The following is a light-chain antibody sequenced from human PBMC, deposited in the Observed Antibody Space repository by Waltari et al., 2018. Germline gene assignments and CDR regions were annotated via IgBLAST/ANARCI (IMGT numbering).Light chain of an antibody. CDR3: QSYDSSLSGSV. J-gene: IGLJ3*02. CDR2: ANN. V-gene: IGLV1-40*01. CDR1: SSNIGAGYD. Sequence: QSVLTQPPSVSGAPGQRVTFSCTGSSSNIGAGYDLHWYPQVPGTAPKLLIYANNNRPSGVPDRFSGSKSATSASLAITGLQAEDEADYYCQSYDSSLSGSVFGGGTKLTVL.